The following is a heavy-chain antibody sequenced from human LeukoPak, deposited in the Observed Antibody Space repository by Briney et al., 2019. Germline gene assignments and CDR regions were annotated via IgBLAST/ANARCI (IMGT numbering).Heavy chain of an antibody. CDR1: GYTITNNY. CDR2: MNPNSGNT. Sequence: ASVKVSCKASGYTITNNYMHWVRQATGQGLEWMGWMNPNSGNTGYAQKFQGRVTMTRNTSISTAYMELSSLRSEDTAVYYCARAGGYCGRISCPYYFDYWGQGSLVAVSS. CDR3: ARAGGYCGRISCPYYFDY. V-gene: IGHV1-8*02. D-gene: IGHD2-15*01. J-gene: IGHJ4*02.